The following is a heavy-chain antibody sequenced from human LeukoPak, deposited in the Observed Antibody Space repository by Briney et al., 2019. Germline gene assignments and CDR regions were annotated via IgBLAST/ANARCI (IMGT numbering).Heavy chain of an antibody. V-gene: IGHV3-64D*06. CDR2: ISSNGGST. D-gene: IGHD1-26*01. CDR3: ARVGATGVDAFDI. Sequence: GGSLRLSCSASGFTFSSYALHWVRQAPGKGLEYVSAISSNGGSTYYADSVKGRFTISRDNSKNTLYLQMSSLRAEDTAVYYCARVGATGVDAFDIWGQGTMVTVSS. CDR1: GFTFSSYA. J-gene: IGHJ3*02.